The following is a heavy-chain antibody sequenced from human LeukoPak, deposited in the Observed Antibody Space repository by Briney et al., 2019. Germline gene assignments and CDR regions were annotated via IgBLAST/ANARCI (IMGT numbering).Heavy chain of an antibody. CDR3: ARGAGDYGETYDY. Sequence: PSETLSLTCTVSGGSISSGGYYWSWIRQHPGKGLEWIGYIYYSGSTYYNPSLKSRVTISVDTSKNQFSLKLSSVTAADTAVYYCARGAGDYGETYDYWGQGTLVTVSS. CDR1: GGSISSGGYY. CDR2: IYYSGST. J-gene: IGHJ4*02. V-gene: IGHV4-31*03. D-gene: IGHD4-17*01.